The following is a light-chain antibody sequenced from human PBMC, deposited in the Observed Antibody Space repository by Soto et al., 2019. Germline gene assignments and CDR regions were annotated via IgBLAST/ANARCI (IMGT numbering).Light chain of an antibody. CDR2: GAS. Sequence: IVLTQSPATLSVSPGERATLSCRASQSVSSNLAWHQQRPGQAPRLLIYGASTRATGVPARFSGSGSGTEFTLIISSLQSEDFAVYYCQQYNSWPRTFGQGTKVDIK. CDR1: QSVSSN. V-gene: IGKV3D-15*01. J-gene: IGKJ1*01. CDR3: QQYNSWPRT.